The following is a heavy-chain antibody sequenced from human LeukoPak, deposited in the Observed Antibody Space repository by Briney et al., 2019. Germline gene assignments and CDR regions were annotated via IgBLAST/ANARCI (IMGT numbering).Heavy chain of an antibody. CDR2: INHSGST. V-gene: IGHV4-34*01. J-gene: IGHJ4*02. D-gene: IGHD3-10*01. CDR1: GESFSGYY. Sequence: SETLSLTCAVYGESFSGYYWSWIRQPPGKGLEWIGEINHSGSTNYSPSLKSRVTISVDTSKNQFSLKLSSVTAADTAVYYCARGDPTMVRGVKIDYWGQGTLVTVSS. CDR3: ARGDPTMVRGVKIDY.